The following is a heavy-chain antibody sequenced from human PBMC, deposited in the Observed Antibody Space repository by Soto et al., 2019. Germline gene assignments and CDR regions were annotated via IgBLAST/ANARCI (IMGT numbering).Heavy chain of an antibody. V-gene: IGHV1-46*01. Sequence: QVQLVQSGAEVKKPGASVKVSCKASGYTFTSYYMHWVRQAPGQGLEWMGIINPSGGSTSYAQKFQGRVTMTRDTSTSTVYMGLSSLRSEDTAVYYCARDDPLITMVRGVISYAFDIWGQGTMVTVSS. CDR3: ARDDPLITMVRGVISYAFDI. CDR1: GYTFTSYY. CDR2: INPSGGST. J-gene: IGHJ3*02. D-gene: IGHD3-10*01.